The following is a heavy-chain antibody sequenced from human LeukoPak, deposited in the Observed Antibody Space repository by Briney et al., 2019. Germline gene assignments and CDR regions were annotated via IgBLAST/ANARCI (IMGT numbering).Heavy chain of an antibody. Sequence: GGSLRLSCAASGFMFSSYAMHWVRQAPGKGLEGVASISYDGSNKDYADSVKGRFTISRDNSKNTLYLQMYSLRAEDTAVYYCASLPYSSSWYPLFDYWGQGTLVTVSA. CDR2: ISYDGSNK. J-gene: IGHJ4*02. CDR3: ASLPYSSSWYPLFDY. V-gene: IGHV3-30-3*01. D-gene: IGHD6-13*01. CDR1: GFMFSSYA.